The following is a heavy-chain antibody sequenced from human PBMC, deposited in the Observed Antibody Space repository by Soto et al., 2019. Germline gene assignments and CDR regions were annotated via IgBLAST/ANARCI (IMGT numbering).Heavy chain of an antibody. D-gene: IGHD2-8*01. V-gene: IGHV3-23*01. Sequence: SWVRQTQGKGLEWVSSISGSGTTTFYADSVKGRFIISRDNSKNTLYLQMNSLRAEDTALYYCAKDRVGGVPDAFAIWGQRTMVTVSS. J-gene: IGHJ3*02. CDR3: AKDRVGGVPDAFAI. CDR2: ISGSGTTT.